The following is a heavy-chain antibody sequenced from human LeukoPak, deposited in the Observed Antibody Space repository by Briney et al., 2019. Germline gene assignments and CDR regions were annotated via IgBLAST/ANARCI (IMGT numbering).Heavy chain of an antibody. CDR3: ARTVVAEMTRWFDP. V-gene: IGHV4-31*03. CDR2: IYYSGST. Sequence: SQTLSLTCTVSGGSISSGGYYWSWIRQHPGKGLEWIGYIYYSGSTYYNPSLKSRVTISVDTSKNKFSLKLSSVTAADTAVYYCARTVVAEMTRWFDPWGQGTLVTVSS. D-gene: IGHD2-15*01. J-gene: IGHJ5*02. CDR1: GGSISSGGYY.